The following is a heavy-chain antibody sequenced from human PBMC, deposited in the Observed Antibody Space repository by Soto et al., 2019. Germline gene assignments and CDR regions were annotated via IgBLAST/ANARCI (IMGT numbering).Heavy chain of an antibody. D-gene: IGHD6-13*01. Sequence: SETLSLTCAVYGGSFSGYYWSWIRQPPGKGLEWIGEINHSGSTNYNPSLKSRVTISVDTSKNQFSLKLSPVTAADTAVYYCARRTLGSSYGIDYWGQGTLVTVSS. CDR2: INHSGST. CDR3: ARRTLGSSYGIDY. J-gene: IGHJ4*02. V-gene: IGHV4-34*01. CDR1: GGSFSGYY.